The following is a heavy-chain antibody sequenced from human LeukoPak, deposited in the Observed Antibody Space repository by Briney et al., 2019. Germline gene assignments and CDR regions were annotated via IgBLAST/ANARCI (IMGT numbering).Heavy chain of an antibody. Sequence: SETLSLTCTVSGGSISSYYWSWIRQPPGKGLEWIGYMYNSGSANYNPSLKSRVTISVDTSRNQFSLKLSSVTAADTAVYYCAREGSSGPLDYWGQGTLVTVSS. V-gene: IGHV4-59*01. CDR3: AREGSSGPLDY. D-gene: IGHD6-19*01. CDR1: GGSISSYY. J-gene: IGHJ4*02. CDR2: MYNSGSA.